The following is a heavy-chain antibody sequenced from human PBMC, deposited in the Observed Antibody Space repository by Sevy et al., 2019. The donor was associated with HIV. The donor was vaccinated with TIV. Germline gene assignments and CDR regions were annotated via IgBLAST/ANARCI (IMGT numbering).Heavy chain of an antibody. V-gene: IGHV3-23*01. Sequence: GGSLRLSCAASGFTFSSYAMSWVRQAPGKGLEWVSAISGSGGSTYYADSVKGRFTISRDNSNNTLYLQMNSLRAEDTAVYYCAKDRAEGYYGSGSYHDYYYYYYMDVWGKGTTVTVSS. CDR2: ISGSGGST. J-gene: IGHJ6*03. CDR1: GFTFSSYA. CDR3: AKDRAEGYYGSGSYHDYYYYYYMDV. D-gene: IGHD3-10*01.